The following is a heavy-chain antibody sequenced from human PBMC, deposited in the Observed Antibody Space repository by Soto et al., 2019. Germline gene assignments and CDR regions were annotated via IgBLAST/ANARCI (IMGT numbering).Heavy chain of an antibody. CDR1: GGSVNSGSYY. V-gene: IGHV4-61*01. Sequence: PSETLSLTCSVSGGSVNSGSYYWSWIRQPPGKGLEWVGYVSASGDTKYNPSLKSRVSISADTSKNQFVLRLTSVTAADTAVYYCARSWIQLWKDSYYFDYWGQGTLVTVSS. CDR2: VSASGDT. CDR3: ARSWIQLWKDSYYFDY. J-gene: IGHJ4*02. D-gene: IGHD5-18*01.